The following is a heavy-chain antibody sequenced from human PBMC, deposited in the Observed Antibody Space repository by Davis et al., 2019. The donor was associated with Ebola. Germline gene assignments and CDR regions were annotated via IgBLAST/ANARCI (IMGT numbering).Heavy chain of an antibody. V-gene: IGHV1-46*01. D-gene: IGHD6-13*01. CDR1: GYTFTSYY. CDR2: INPSGGST. Sequence: ASVKVSCKASGYTFTSYYMHWVRQAPGQGLEWMGIINPSGGSTSYAQKFQGRVTMTRDTSTSTVYMELSSLRSEDTAVYCCARGTYSSSPGWVKRNWFDPWGQGTLVTVSS. CDR3: ARGTYSSSPGWVKRNWFDP. J-gene: IGHJ5*02.